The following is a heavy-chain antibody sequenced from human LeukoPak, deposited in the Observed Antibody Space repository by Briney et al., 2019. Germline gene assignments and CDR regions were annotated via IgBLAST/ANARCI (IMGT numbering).Heavy chain of an antibody. CDR2: ISGSGGST. J-gene: IGHJ4*02. V-gene: IGHV3-23*01. D-gene: IGHD6-19*01. Sequence: PGVSLRLSCAASGFTFNSNAIYWVRQAPGKGLEWVSGISGSGGSTYHADSVKGRFSISRENSRNTVFLQMHSLRAEDTALYYCAKTTAGYSSGRYPGWPIDYWGQGTLVTVSS. CDR3: AKTTAGYSSGRYPGWPIDY. CDR1: GFTFNSNA.